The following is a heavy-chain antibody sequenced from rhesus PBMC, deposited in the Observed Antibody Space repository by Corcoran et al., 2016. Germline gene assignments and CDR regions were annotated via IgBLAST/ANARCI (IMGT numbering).Heavy chain of an antibody. Sequence: QVQLQESGPAVVKPSETLSLTCVVSGDSITSRNWWTRLPPSPGAGLEGIGAIYGSGSSTNYNPSLKSRVTLSVDTSKTQFSLKLSSVTAADTAVYYCARVPYYYDSGYPGDFDYWGQGVLVTVSS. J-gene: IGHJ4*01. CDR2: IYGSGSST. CDR1: GDSITSRNW. D-gene: IGHD3-28*01. CDR3: ARVPYYYDSGYPGDFDY. V-gene: IGHV4-93*02.